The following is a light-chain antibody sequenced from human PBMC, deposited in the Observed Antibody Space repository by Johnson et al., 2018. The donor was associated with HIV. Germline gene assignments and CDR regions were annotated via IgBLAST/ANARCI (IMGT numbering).Light chain of an antibody. CDR2: DNN. V-gene: IGLV1-51*01. CDR1: SSNIGNSY. Sequence: QSVLTQPPSVSAAPGQKVTISCSGSSSNIGNSYVSWLQQLPGTAPKLLIYDNNKRPSGIPDRISGSKSGTSATLGITGLQTGDEADYYCGTWDSSLSAYVFGTGTTVTVL. CDR3: GTWDSSLSAYV. J-gene: IGLJ1*01.